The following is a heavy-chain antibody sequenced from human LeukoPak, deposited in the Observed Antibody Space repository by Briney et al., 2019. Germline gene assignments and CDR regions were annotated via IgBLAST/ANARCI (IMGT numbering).Heavy chain of an antibody. CDR2: ISWNSSSI. CDR1: GFTFDDYA. CDR3: AKGLIGAYGMDV. Sequence: GRSLRLSCAASGFTFDDYAMHWVRQGPGKGLEWVSSISWNSSSIGYADSVKGRFTISRDNAKNSLYLQMNSPRDEDTALYYCAKGLIGAYGMDVWGQGTTVTVSS. V-gene: IGHV3-9*01. D-gene: IGHD3-3*01. J-gene: IGHJ6*02.